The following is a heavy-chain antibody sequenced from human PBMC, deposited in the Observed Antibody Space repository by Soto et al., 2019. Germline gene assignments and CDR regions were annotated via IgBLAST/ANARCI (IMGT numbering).Heavy chain of an antibody. J-gene: IGHJ4*02. CDR2: ISAFNGKT. V-gene: IGHV1-18*01. CDR3: ARGQGDNGYDLQTER. Sequence: ASVKVSCKASGYTFPNYGINWVRQAPGQGLEWMGWISAFNGKTIYAQRFQGKFTMTTDTSATIAYMALRSLESDDTAVYYCARGQGDNGYDLQTERWGKGNMVNVSS. D-gene: IGHD5-12*01. CDR1: GYTFPNYG.